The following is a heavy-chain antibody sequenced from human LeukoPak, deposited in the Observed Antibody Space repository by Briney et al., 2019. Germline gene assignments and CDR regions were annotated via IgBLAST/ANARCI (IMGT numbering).Heavy chain of an antibody. Sequence: SETLSLTCAVYGGSFSGYYWSWIRQPPGKGLEWIGEINHSGSTNYNPSLKSRVTISVDTSKNQFSLKLSSVTAADTAVYYCARRDVSLFDYWGQGTLVTVSS. J-gene: IGHJ4*02. CDR1: GGSFSGYY. V-gene: IGHV4-34*01. D-gene: IGHD5-24*01. CDR2: INHSGST. CDR3: ARRDVSLFDY.